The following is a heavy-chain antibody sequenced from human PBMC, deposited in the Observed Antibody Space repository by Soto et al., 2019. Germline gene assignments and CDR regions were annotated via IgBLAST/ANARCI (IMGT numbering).Heavy chain of an antibody. J-gene: IGHJ6*02. D-gene: IGHD3-3*01. CDR3: AKDRSYDFWNAHYGMDV. V-gene: IGHV3-23*01. CDR1: GFTFSSYA. Sequence: GGSLRLSCAASGFTFSSYAMSWVRQTPGKGLEWVSAISGSGGSTYYADSVKGRFTISRDNSKNTLYLQMNSLRAEDTAVYYCAKDRSYDFWNAHYGMDVWGQGTTVTVSS. CDR2: ISGSGGST.